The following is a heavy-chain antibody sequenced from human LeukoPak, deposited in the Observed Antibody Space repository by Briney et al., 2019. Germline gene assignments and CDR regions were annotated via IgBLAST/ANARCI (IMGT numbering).Heavy chain of an antibody. D-gene: IGHD3-22*01. CDR3: ASFGPPHDSSGYYLDY. V-gene: IGHV1-69*05. Sequence: SVKVSCKASGGTFSSYAISWVRQAPGQGLEWMGGIIPIFGTANYAQKFQGRVTITTDESTSTAYMELSSLRSEDTAVYYCASFGPPHDSSGYYLDYWGQGTLVTVSS. CDR2: IIPIFGTA. CDR1: GGTFSSYA. J-gene: IGHJ4*02.